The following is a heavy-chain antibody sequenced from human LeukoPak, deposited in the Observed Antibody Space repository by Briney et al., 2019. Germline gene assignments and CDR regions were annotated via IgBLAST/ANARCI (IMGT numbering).Heavy chain of an antibody. V-gene: IGHV1-2*02. D-gene: IGHD6-19*01. Sequence: ASVKVSCKASGYTFSDYYMHWVRQALGQGLEWMRWVNPNSGGTNYAQKFQGRFTMTRDTSINTAYMEVSGLRSDDTAVYYCSRGAPTIAMTGTGLDYWGQGTLVAVSS. J-gene: IGHJ4*02. CDR2: VNPNSGGT. CDR1: GYTFSDYY. CDR3: SRGAPTIAMTGTGLDY.